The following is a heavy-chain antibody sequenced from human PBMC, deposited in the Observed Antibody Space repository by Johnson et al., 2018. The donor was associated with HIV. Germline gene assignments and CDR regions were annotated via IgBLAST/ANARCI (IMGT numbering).Heavy chain of an antibody. J-gene: IGHJ3*02. CDR2: ISWNSGSI. CDR3: AKGITVAGMGDAFDI. V-gene: IGHV3-9*01. CDR1: RFTFDDYA. D-gene: IGHD6-19*01. Sequence: VESGGGVVQPGGSLRLSCETSRFTFDDYAMHWVRQAPGKGLEWVSGISWNSGSIGYADSVKGRFTISRDNGKNLLYLQMNSLRDEDTALYYCAKGITVAGMGDAFDIWGQGTMVIVSS.